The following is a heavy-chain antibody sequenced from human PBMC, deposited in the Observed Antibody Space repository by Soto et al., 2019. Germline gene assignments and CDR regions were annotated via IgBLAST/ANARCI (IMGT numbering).Heavy chain of an antibody. J-gene: IGHJ3*02. Sequence: EVQLVESGGGLVQPGGSLRLSCAASGFTFSSYWMSWVRQAPGKGLEWVANIKQDGSEKYYVDSVKGRFTISRDNAKNSLYLQMNSLRAEDTAVYYCARSGYYYDSPNAFDIWGQGTMVTVSS. V-gene: IGHV3-7*01. CDR1: GFTFSSYW. D-gene: IGHD3-22*01. CDR2: IKQDGSEK. CDR3: ARSGYYYDSPNAFDI.